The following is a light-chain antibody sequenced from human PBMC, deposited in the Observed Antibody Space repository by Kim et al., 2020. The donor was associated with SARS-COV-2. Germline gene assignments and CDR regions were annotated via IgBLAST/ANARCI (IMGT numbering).Light chain of an antibody. Sequence: DLQMTQSPSFVSASVGDRVTITWRASQSFSNWLAWYQQRPGEAPKLLIYASSSLHRGVPSRFSGSESGTDFTLTISSLQPEDFATYYCQQTNNFPLACGGGTKVDIK. CDR1: QSFSNW. CDR2: ASS. CDR3: QQTNNFPLA. V-gene: IGKV1-12*01. J-gene: IGKJ4*01.